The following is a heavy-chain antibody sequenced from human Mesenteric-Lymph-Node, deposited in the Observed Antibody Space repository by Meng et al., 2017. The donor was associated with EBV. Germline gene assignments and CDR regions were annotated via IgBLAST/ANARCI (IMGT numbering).Heavy chain of an antibody. J-gene: IGHJ5*01. D-gene: IGHD3-22*01. CDR3: ATTYSSGWFES. CDR2: IGTRGISA. V-gene: IGHV3-11*01. Sequence: QVQLQESGGGLGKPGGSLRLSCAASGFSFSDHYLSWIRQAPGKGPEWISYIGTRGISAIYADSVRGRFSISRDNTKNSLYLQMNSLRAEDTAVYYCATTYSSGWFESWGQGTLVTVSS. CDR1: GFSFSDHY.